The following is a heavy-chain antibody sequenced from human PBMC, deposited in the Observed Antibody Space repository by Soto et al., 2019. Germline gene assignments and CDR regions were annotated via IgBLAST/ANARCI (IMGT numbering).Heavy chain of an antibody. V-gene: IGHV3-21*01. Sequence: EVQLVESGGGLVQPGGSLRLSCIASGITFSNYYMSWVRQAPGKGLEWVSSISSSSSYIYYADSVKGRFTISRDNAKNSLYLQMNSLRAEDTAVYYCARDLLEGDPVTSWNYGAHGYWGQGTLVTVSS. CDR2: ISSSSSYI. CDR1: GITFSNYY. J-gene: IGHJ4*02. CDR3: ARDLLEGDPVTSWNYGAHGY. D-gene: IGHD1-7*01.